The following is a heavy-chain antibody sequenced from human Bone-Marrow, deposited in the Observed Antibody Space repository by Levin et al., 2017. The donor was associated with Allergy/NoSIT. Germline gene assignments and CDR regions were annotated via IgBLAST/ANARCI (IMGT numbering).Heavy chain of an antibody. CDR2: IYYSGST. D-gene: IGHD3-9*01. CDR3: ARAQYPTKILRYFDWSNDYYYGMDV. Sequence: PSETLSLTCTVSGGSISSGDYYWSWIRQPPGKGLEWIGYIYYSGSTYYNPSLKSRVTISVDTSKNQFSLKLSSVTAADTAVYYCARAQYPTKILRYFDWSNDYYYGMDVWGQGTTVTVSS. J-gene: IGHJ6*02. CDR1: GGSISSGDYY. V-gene: IGHV4-30-4*01.